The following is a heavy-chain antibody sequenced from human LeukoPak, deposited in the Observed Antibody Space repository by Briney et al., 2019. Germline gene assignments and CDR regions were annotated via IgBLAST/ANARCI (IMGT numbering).Heavy chain of an antibody. V-gene: IGHV3-23*01. CDR2: ISGSGGST. CDR1: GFTFSSYA. D-gene: IGHD2/OR15-2a*01. J-gene: IGHJ5*02. CDR3: AKGLRRLFSMISSGTPTDWFDP. Sequence: GGSLRLSCAASGFTFSSYAMSWVRQAPGKGLEWVSAISGSGGSTYYADSVKGRFTISRDNSKNTLYLQMNSLRAEDTAVYYCAKGLRRLFSMISSGTPTDWFDPWGQGTLVIVSS.